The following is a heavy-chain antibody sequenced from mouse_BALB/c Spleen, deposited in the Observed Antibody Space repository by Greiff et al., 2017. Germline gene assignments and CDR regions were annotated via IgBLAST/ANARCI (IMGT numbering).Heavy chain of an antibody. Sequence: VQLQQSGAELVKPGASVKLSCTASGFNIKDTYMPWVKQRPEQGLEWIGRIDPANGNTNYDPKFQGKATITADTSSNTAYLQLSSLTSEDTAVYYCAREGGYAWFAYWGQGTLVTVSA. CDR2: IDPANGNT. V-gene: IGHV14-3*02. D-gene: IGHD2-2*01. J-gene: IGHJ3*01. CDR1: GFNIKDTY. CDR3: AREGGYAWFAY.